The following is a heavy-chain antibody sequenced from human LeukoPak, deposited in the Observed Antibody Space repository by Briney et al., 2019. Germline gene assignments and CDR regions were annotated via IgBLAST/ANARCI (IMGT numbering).Heavy chain of an antibody. J-gene: IGHJ4*02. D-gene: IGHD3-10*01. CDR3: ARESLSVLLWFGELLS. CDR1: GFTFSNYA. CDR2: IRYDGSNK. Sequence: PGGSLRLSCAASGFTFSNYALHWVRQAPGKGLEWVAFIRYDGSNKYYADSVKGRFTISRDNSKNTLYLQMNSLRAEDTAVYYCARESLSVLLWFGELLSWGQGTLVTVSS. V-gene: IGHV3-30*02.